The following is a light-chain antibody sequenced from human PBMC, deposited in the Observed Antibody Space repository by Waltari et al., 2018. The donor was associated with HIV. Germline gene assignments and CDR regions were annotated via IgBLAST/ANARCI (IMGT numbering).Light chain of an antibody. Sequence: QSVLTPPPSVSGAPGQRVTISRTGSRSTIGACSDVHWYQQLPGTAPKLLIYGNSNRPSGVPDRFSGSKSGTSASLAITGLLAEDEADYYCQSYDSSLSVWVFGGGTKLTVL. CDR2: GNS. CDR1: RSTIGACSD. V-gene: IGLV1-40*01. CDR3: QSYDSSLSVWV. J-gene: IGLJ3*02.